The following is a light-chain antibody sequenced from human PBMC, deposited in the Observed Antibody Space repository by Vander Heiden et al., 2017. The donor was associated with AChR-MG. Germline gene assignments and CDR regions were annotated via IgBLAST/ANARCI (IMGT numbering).Light chain of an antibody. Sequence: SALTQPPSASGSPGQSVTISCTGTSRDVGGYNYVSWYQQHPVKAPKLLIYEVNKRPSGVPDRFSGSKSGNTASLTVSVLQAEDEADYYCSSDAGDSGIFGGGTKL. V-gene: IGLV2-8*01. J-gene: IGLJ2*01. CDR2: EVN. CDR3: SSDAGDSGI. CDR1: SRDVGGYNY.